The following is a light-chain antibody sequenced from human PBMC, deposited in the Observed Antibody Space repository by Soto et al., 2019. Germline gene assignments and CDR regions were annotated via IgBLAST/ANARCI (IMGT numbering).Light chain of an antibody. CDR2: EVN. J-gene: IGLJ2*01. CDR1: SDDIGDYSY. Sequence: QSALTQPASVSGSPGQSITISCTGTSDDIGDYSYVSWYQQHPGKAPKLILYEVNNRPSGISNRFSGSKSGNMASLTISGLQAEDESDYYCSSYTSGATPSVVFGGGTKVTVL. V-gene: IGLV2-14*01. CDR3: SSYTSGATPSVV.